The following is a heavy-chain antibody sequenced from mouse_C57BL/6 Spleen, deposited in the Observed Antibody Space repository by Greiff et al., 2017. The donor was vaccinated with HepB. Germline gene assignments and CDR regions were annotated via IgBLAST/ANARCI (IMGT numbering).Heavy chain of an antibody. Sequence: EVQVVESGGDLVKPGGSLKLSCAASGFTFSSYGMSWVRQTPDKRLEWVATISSGGSYTYYPDSVKGRFTISRDNAKNTLYLQMSSLKSEDTAMYYCARHLTYYSNYGWFAYWGQGTLVTVSA. CDR1: GFTFSSYG. J-gene: IGHJ3*01. D-gene: IGHD2-5*01. CDR3: ARHLTYYSNYGWFAY. V-gene: IGHV5-6*01. CDR2: ISSGGSYT.